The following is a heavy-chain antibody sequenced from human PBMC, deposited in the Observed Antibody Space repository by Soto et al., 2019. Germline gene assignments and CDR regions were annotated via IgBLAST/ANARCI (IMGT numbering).Heavy chain of an antibody. V-gene: IGHV3-23*01. CDR2: ISGSGGST. D-gene: IGHD6-13*01. J-gene: IGHJ5*02. Sequence: DPGTGLEWVSAISGSGGSTYYADSVKGRVTICRDNSKNTLYLQMNSLRAEDTAVYYCSIYIADDATPPCTTVSAFLLTSFSDP. CDR3: SIYIADDATPPCTTVSAFLLTSFSDP.